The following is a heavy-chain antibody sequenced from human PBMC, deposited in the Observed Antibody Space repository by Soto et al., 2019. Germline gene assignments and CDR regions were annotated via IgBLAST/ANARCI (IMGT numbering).Heavy chain of an antibody. V-gene: IGHV1-18*01. J-gene: IGHJ3*02. CDR1: GYTFTSYG. CDR2: ISAYNGNT. CDR3: ARDKSETAWGLTILADAFDI. Sequence: ASVKVSCKASGYTFTSYGISWVRQAPGQGLEWMGWISAYNGNTNYAQKLQGRVTMTTDTSTSTAYMELRSLRSDDTAVYYCARDKSETAWGLTILADAFDIWGQGTMVTVSS. D-gene: IGHD3-3*01.